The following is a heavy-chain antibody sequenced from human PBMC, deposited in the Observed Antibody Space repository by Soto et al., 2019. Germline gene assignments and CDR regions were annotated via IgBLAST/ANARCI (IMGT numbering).Heavy chain of an antibody. D-gene: IGHD5-18*01. Sequence: EASVTVSFTASAGTFSSYGISCVRQAPGQGLEGMGGIIPIFGKANYAQKFQGRVTITADESTSTAYMELSSLRYEDTAVYYCARGMGLQQWTLALDYWGQGTLVTVSS. V-gene: IGHV1-69*13. J-gene: IGHJ4*02. CDR3: ARGMGLQQWTLALDY. CDR1: AGTFSSYG. CDR2: IIPIFGKA.